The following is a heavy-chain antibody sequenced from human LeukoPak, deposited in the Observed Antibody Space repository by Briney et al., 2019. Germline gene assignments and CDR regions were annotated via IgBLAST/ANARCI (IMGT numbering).Heavy chain of an antibody. V-gene: IGHV3-74*01. J-gene: IGHJ4*02. D-gene: IGHD3-10*01. CDR3: ARGAVLGEFLGY. CDR1: GFTFSSYW. CDR2: INSDGSRT. Sequence: PGGSLRLSCAASGFTFSSYWMHWVRQAPGKGLVWVSRINSDGSRTSYADSVEGRFSISRDNAKNTLYLQMNSLRAEDTAVYYCARGAVLGEFLGYWGQGTLVTVSS.